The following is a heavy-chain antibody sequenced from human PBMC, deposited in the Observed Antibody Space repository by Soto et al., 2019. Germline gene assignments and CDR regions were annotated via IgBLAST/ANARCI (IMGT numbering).Heavy chain of an antibody. CDR3: ATRSSAFDY. V-gene: IGHV1-18*01. CDR2: ISSNKGNT. Sequence: ASVKVSCKTSGYTFTSYGISWVRQAPGQGLEWMGWISSNKGNTNYAQKFQGRVTMTTDTSTSSSYMELRSLLSDDTAVYYCATRSSAFDYWGQGTLVTVAS. J-gene: IGHJ4*02. CDR1: GYTFTSYG.